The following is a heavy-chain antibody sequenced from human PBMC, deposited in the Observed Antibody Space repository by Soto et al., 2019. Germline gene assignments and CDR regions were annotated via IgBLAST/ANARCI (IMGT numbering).Heavy chain of an antibody. D-gene: IGHD6-13*01. CDR3: ARPAAAAGPSDY. CDR2: IYYSGST. V-gene: IGHV4-39*01. Sequence: PSETLSLTCTVSGGSISSSSYYWGWIRQPPGKGLEWIGSIYYSGSTYYNPSLKSRVTISVDTSKNQFSLKLSSVTAADTAVYYCARPAAAAGPSDYWGQGTLVTVSS. CDR1: GGSISSSSYY. J-gene: IGHJ4*02.